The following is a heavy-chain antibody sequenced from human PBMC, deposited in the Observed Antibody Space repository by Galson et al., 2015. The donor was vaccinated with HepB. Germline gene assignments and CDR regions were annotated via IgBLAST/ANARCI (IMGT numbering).Heavy chain of an antibody. CDR2: ISYDGSNK. Sequence: SLRLSCAASGFTFSSYAMHWVRQAPGKGLEWVAVISYDGSNKYYADSVKGRFTISRDNSKNTLYLQMNSLRAEDTAVYYCARESGGTILTGSLDYWGQGTLVTVSS. CDR1: GFTFSSYA. V-gene: IGHV3-30-3*01. J-gene: IGHJ4*02. CDR3: ARESGGTILTGSLDY. D-gene: IGHD3-9*01.